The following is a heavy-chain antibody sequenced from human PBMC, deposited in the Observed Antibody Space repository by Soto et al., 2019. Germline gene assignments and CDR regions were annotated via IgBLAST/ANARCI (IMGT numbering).Heavy chain of an antibody. V-gene: IGHV5-10-1*01. CDR3: GRVRVDKAEGWFDP. Sequence: GESLKISCKGSGYSFTTYWITWVRQVPGKGLEWMGRIDPSDSYANYSPSFQGHVTMSADKPISTAYLQWSSLKASDTAMYYCGRVRVDKAEGWFDPWGQGTLVTVSS. J-gene: IGHJ5*02. CDR1: GYSFTTYW. CDR2: IDPSDSYA. D-gene: IGHD5-12*01.